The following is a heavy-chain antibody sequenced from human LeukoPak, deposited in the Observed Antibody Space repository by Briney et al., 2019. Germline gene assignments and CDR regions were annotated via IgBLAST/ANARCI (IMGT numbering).Heavy chain of an antibody. V-gene: IGHV3-23*01. J-gene: IGHJ4*02. CDR3: ANYGSVSYFAY. Sequence: PGGSLRLSCAASGFTFSSYAMSWVRQAPGKGLEWVSAISGSGGGTYYADSVKGRFTISRDNSKNTLYLQMISLRAEDTAVYYCANYGSVSYFAYWGQGTLVTVSS. D-gene: IGHD3-10*01. CDR2: ISGSGGGT. CDR1: GFTFSSYA.